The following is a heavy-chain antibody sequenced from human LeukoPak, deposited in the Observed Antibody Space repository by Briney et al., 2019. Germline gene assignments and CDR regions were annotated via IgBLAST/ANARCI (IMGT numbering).Heavy chain of an antibody. CDR3: ARGPYGHYFDY. CDR1: GGSISSGSYY. D-gene: IGHD4-17*01. Sequence: SETLSLTCTVSGGSISSGSYYWSWIRQPAGKGLEWIGRIYTSGSTNYNPSLKSRVTISVDTSKNQFSLKLSSVTAADTAVYYCARGPYGHYFDYWGQGTLVTVSS. J-gene: IGHJ4*02. CDR2: IYTSGST. V-gene: IGHV4-61*02.